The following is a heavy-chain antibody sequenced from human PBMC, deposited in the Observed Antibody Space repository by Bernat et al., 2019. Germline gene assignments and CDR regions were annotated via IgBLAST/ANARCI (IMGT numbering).Heavy chain of an antibody. V-gene: IGHV4-39*01. J-gene: IGHJ6*02. CDR3: ARHRAAGEQQLDYYYYYGMDV. Sequence: QLQLQESGPGLVKPSETLSLTCTVSGGSISSSSYYWGWIRQPPGKGLEWIGSIYYSGRPYYNPSLKSRVTISLDTSKNRFSLKLSSVTAADTAVYYCARHRAAGEQQLDYYYYYGMDVWGQGTTVTVSS. CDR2: IYYSGRP. CDR1: GGSISSSSYY. D-gene: IGHD6-13*01.